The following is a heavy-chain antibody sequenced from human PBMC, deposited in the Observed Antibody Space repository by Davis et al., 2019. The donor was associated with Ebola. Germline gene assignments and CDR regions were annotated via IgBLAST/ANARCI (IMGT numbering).Heavy chain of an antibody. V-gene: IGHV5-51*01. CDR2: IYPGDSDA. Sequence: GESLKISCKGSGYRFNSYWIGWVRQMPGKGLEWMGIIYPGDSDATYSPSFQGQVTFSVDKSIRTAYLHWNSLKASDTATYYCARQGTTSWDSWGQGTLVTVSS. J-gene: IGHJ4*02. CDR3: ARQGTTSWDS. D-gene: IGHD2-2*01. CDR1: GYRFNSYW.